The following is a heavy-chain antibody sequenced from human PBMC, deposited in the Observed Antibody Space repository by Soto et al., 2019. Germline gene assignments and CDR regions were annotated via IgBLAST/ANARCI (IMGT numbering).Heavy chain of an antibody. Sequence: SETLSLTCTVSGGSISSGGYYWSWIRQHPGKGLEWIGYIYYSGSTYYNPSLKSRVTISVDTSKNRFSLKLSSVTAADTAVYYCSSSGYYSPEYFQHWGQGTLVTVSS. D-gene: IGHD3-22*01. V-gene: IGHV4-31*03. CDR3: SSSGYYSPEYFQH. J-gene: IGHJ1*01. CDR2: IYYSGST. CDR1: GGSISSGGYY.